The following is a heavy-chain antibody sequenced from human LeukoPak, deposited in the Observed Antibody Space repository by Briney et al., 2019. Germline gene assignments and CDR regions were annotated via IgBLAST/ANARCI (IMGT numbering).Heavy chain of an antibody. CDR3: ARRLTTSQDLDY. D-gene: IGHD2-2*01. CDR1: GYTFTGHY. J-gene: IGHJ4*02. CDR2: INPNSGDT. Sequence: ASVKVSCKASGYTFTGHYMYWVRQGPGQGLEWMGWINPNSGDTNYAQKFQGRVTMTRDTSISTAYMDLNRLTSDDTAVYYCARRLTTSQDLDYWGQGTLVTVSS. V-gene: IGHV1-2*02.